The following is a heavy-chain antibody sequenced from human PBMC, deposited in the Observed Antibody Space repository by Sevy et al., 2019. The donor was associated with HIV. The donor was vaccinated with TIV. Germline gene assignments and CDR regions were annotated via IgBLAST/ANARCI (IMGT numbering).Heavy chain of an antibody. CDR2: ISYDGSNK. D-gene: IGHD3-22*01. Sequence: GGSLRLSCAASGFTFSSYGMHWVRQAPGKGLEWVAVISYDGSNKYYAYSVKGRFTISRDNSKNTLYLQMNSLRAEDTAVYYCANRYYDSSGYYYVDDYWGQGTLVTVSS. J-gene: IGHJ4*02. CDR1: GFTFSSYG. CDR3: ANRYYDSSGYYYVDDY. V-gene: IGHV3-30*18.